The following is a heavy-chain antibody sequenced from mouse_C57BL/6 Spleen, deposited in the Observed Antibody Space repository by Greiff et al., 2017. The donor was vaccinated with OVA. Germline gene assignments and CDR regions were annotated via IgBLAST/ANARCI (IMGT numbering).Heavy chain of an antibody. CDR3: ARWGLRSVGEDAMDY. Sequence: QVQLQQPGAELVRPGSSVKLSCKASGYTFTSYWMHWVKQRPIQGLEWIGNIDPSDSETHYNQKFKDKATLTVDKSSSTAYMQLSSLTSEDSAVYYCARWGLRSVGEDAMDYWGQGTSVTVAS. D-gene: IGHD1-1*01. V-gene: IGHV1-52*01. J-gene: IGHJ4*01. CDR1: GYTFTSYW. CDR2: IDPSDSET.